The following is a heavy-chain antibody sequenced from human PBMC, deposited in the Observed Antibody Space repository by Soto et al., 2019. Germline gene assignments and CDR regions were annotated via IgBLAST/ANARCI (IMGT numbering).Heavy chain of an antibody. CDR2: INHSGST. J-gene: IGHJ5*02. V-gene: IGHV4-34*01. CDR1: GGSFSGYY. D-gene: IGHD6-6*01. CDR3: ARHGRWIAARPFYP. Sequence: QVQLQQWGAGLLKPSETLSLTCAVYGGSFSGYYWSWIRQPPGKGLEWIGEINHSGSTNYNPSLKSRVTISVDTSKNQFSLKLSSVTAADTAVYYCARHGRWIAARPFYPWGQGTLVTVSS.